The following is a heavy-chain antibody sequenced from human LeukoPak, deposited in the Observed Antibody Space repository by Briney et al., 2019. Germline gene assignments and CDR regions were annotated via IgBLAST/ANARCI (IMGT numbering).Heavy chain of an antibody. Sequence: SETLSLTCTVSGGSISSSSYYWSWIRQPAGKGLEWIGRIHTSGSTNYNPSLKSRVTMSVDTSKNQFSLKLSSVTAADTAVYYCARVTRGGIDYWGQGTLVTVSS. D-gene: IGHD3-10*01. J-gene: IGHJ4*02. CDR3: ARVTRGGIDY. CDR1: GGSISSSSYY. CDR2: IHTSGST. V-gene: IGHV4-61*02.